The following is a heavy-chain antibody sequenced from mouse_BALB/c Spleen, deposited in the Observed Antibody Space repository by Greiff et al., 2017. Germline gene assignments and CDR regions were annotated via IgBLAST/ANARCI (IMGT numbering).Heavy chain of an antibody. CDR1: GYAFTNYL. V-gene: IGHV1-54*01. Sequence: VQLQQSGAELVRPGTSVKVSCKASGYAFTNYLIEWVKQRPGQGLEWIGVINPGSGGTNYNEKFKGKATLTADKSSSTAYMQLSSLTSDDSAVYFCARFYRYGGAMDYWGQGTSVTVSS. CDR3: ARFYRYGGAMDY. CDR2: INPGSGGT. J-gene: IGHJ4*01. D-gene: IGHD2-14*01.